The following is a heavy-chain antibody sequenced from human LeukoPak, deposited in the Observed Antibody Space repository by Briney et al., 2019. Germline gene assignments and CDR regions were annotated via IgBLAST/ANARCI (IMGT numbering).Heavy chain of an antibody. D-gene: IGHD3-22*01. V-gene: IGHV4-59*01. CDR1: GGSISSYY. CDR3: ARGYYDSSTVFWYYYYMDV. J-gene: IGHJ6*03. Sequence: SETLSLTCTVSGGSISSYYWSWIRQPPGKGLEWIGYICYSGSTNYNPSLKSRVTISVDTSKNQFSLKLSSVTAADTAVYYCARGYYDSSTVFWYYYYMDVWGKGTTVTVSS. CDR2: ICYSGST.